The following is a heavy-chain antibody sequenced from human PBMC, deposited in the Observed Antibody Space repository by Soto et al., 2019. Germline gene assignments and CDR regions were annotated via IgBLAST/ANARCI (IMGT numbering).Heavy chain of an antibody. CDR3: ARDLWTVGDDAFDI. CDR1: GFTFSSYS. V-gene: IGHV3-21*01. J-gene: IGHJ3*02. D-gene: IGHD3-10*01. CDR2: ISSSSSYI. Sequence: EVQLVESGGGLVKPGGSLRLSCAASGFTFSSYSMNWVRQAPGKGLEWVSSISSSSSYIYYADSVKGRFTISRDNAKNSLYLQMNSLRAEDTAVYYCARDLWTVGDDAFDIWGQGTMVTVSS.